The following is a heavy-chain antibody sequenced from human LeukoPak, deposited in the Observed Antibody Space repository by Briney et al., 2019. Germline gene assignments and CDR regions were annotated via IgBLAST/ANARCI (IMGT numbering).Heavy chain of an antibody. CDR3: ARVIHYYDSSGYSADAFDI. CDR2: ISAYNGNT. D-gene: IGHD3-22*01. Sequence: GASVKVSCKASGYTFTSYGISWVRQAPGQGLEWMGWISAYNGNTNYAQKLQGRVTMTTDTSTSTAYMELRSLRSDDTAVYYCARVIHYYDSSGYSADAFDIWGQGTMVTVSS. J-gene: IGHJ3*02. V-gene: IGHV1-18*01. CDR1: GYTFTSYG.